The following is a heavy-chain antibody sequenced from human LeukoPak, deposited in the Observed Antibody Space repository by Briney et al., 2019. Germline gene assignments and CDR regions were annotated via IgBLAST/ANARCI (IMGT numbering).Heavy chain of an antibody. V-gene: IGHV3-21*01. CDR3: ARGGYDRHLSQNY. D-gene: IGHD5-12*01. J-gene: IGHJ4*02. CDR2: ISSSSSYI. Sequence: PGGSLRLSCAASGFTFSSYSMNWVRQAPGKGLEWVSSISSSSSYIYYADSVKGRFTISRDNAKNSLYLQMNSLRAEDTAVYYCARGGYDRHLSQNYWGQGTLVTVSS. CDR1: GFTFSSYS.